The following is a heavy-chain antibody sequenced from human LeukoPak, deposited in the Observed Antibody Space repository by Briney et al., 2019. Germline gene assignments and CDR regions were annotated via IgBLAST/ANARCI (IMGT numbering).Heavy chain of an antibody. Sequence: SETLSLTCTVSGGSVSNGSYYWGWIRQPPGKGLEWIGSIYHSGSTYYNPSLKSRVTISVDTSKNQFSLKLSSVTAADTAVYYCARWAYSTDWYQYFDKWGQGALVTVSS. CDR2: IYHSGST. D-gene: IGHD6-19*01. J-gene: IGHJ4*02. V-gene: IGHV4-39*07. CDR1: GGSVSNGSYY. CDR3: ARWAYSTDWYQYFDK.